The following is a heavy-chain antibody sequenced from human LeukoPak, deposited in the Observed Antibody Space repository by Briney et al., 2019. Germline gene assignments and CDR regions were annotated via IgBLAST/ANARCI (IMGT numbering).Heavy chain of an antibody. CDR3: AKDYFGSLEY. D-gene: IGHD2/OR15-2a*01. Sequence: GGSLRLSCAASGFAFSVSWMHWVRQAPGKGLVWVSDIKSDGGTAYADSVKGRFTISRDNAKNTVYLQMNSLRDEDTAVYYCAKDYFGSLEYWGQGTLVTVSS. CDR1: GFAFSVSW. J-gene: IGHJ4*02. V-gene: IGHV3-74*03. CDR2: IKSDGGT.